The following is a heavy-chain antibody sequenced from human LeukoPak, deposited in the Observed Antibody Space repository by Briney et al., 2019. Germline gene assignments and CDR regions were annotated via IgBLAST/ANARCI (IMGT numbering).Heavy chain of an antibody. CDR2: INTSGGTT. CDR1: GFMFSSYG. Sequence: GGSLRLSCADSGFMFSSYGISWVRLGRGKGLEWVSGINTSGGTTYYADSVKGRFTISRDNSKNTLYLQMNSLRADDTAAYYCAKDPPTVMANAFHIWGQGTMVTVSS. CDR3: AKDPPTVMANAFHI. D-gene: IGHD5-18*01. J-gene: IGHJ3*02. V-gene: IGHV3-23*01.